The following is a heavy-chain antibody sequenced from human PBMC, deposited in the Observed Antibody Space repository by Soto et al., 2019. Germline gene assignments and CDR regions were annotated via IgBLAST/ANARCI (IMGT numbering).Heavy chain of an antibody. Sequence: QVQLVQSGAEVKKPGSSVKVSCKTSGDIFSGYSISWVRQAPGQGLEWMGGIIPILGTTNYAQRFHGRVTITADKPTSTVYMELYSLKSEDTAVYYCARDLGSGYDPGDYWGQGTLVTVSS. CDR3: ARDLGSGYDPGDY. D-gene: IGHD5-12*01. J-gene: IGHJ4*02. CDR1: GDIFSGYS. CDR2: IIPILGTT. V-gene: IGHV1-69*14.